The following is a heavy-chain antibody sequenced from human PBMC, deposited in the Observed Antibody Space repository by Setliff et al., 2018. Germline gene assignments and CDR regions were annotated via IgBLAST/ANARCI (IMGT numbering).Heavy chain of an antibody. CDR3: ARTGTYRYFDS. Sequence: SETLSLTCNVSGGSISSGVYYWGWIRQPPGKGLEWIGRIYHGGDTYYNSSLKSRLTISVDTSKNQFSLKLGSVTAADTAVYYCARTGTYRYFDSWGQGTRVTVSS. J-gene: IGHJ4*02. CDR1: GGSISSGVYY. CDR2: IYHGGDT. D-gene: IGHD1-1*01. V-gene: IGHV4-39*01.